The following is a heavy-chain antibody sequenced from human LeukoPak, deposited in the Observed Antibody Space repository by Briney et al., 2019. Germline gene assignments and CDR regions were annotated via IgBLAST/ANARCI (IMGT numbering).Heavy chain of an antibody. Sequence: GGSLRLPCAASGFTFSDYYMSWIRQAPGKGLEWVSYISSSGSTIYYADSVKGRFTISRDNAKNSLYLQMNSLRAEDTAVYYCARDSMASSGYHGWDYWGQGTLVTVSS. CDR3: ARDSMASSGYHGWDY. CDR1: GFTFSDYY. CDR2: ISSSGSTI. V-gene: IGHV3-11*04. J-gene: IGHJ4*02. D-gene: IGHD3-22*01.